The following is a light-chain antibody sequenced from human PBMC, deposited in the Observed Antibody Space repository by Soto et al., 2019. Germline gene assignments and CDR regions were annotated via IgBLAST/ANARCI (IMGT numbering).Light chain of an antibody. Sequence: DIVMTQSPDSLAVSLGERATINCKSSQSVLHTFNKKNYLAWYQQKPGQTAKLLIYWASTPESGVPDRFGGSGAGTDYTLTISSLQAEDVAIYYLQQYDIVPPTFGEGTNVEIK. CDR3: QQYDIVPPT. V-gene: IGKV4-1*01. CDR2: WAS. J-gene: IGKJ1*01. CDR1: QSVLHTFNKKNY.